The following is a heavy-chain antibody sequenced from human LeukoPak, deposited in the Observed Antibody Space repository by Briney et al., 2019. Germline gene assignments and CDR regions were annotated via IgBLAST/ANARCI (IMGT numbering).Heavy chain of an antibody. J-gene: IGHJ4*02. CDR3: AREEGPLDY. V-gene: IGHV3-53*01. CDR1: GFTFSSYW. CDR2: IYSGGSP. Sequence: GGSLRLSCAASGFTFSSYWMSWVRQAPGKGLEWVSVIYSGGSPYYADSVKGRFTISRDNSKNTLYLQMNSLRAEDTAVYYCAREEGPLDYWGQGTLVTVSS.